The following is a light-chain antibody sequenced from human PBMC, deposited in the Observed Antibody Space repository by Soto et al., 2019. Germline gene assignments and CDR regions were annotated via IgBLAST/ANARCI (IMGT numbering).Light chain of an antibody. CDR1: QSVSSSY. CDR3: QQYGSSPQT. V-gene: IGKV3-20*01. Sequence: EIVLTQSPGTLSLSPGERATLSCRASQSVSSSYLAWYQQNPGQAPRILIYGASSRATGIPDRFSGSGSGTDFTLTISRLEPEDLAVYYCQQYGSSPQTFGQGTKVEIK. J-gene: IGKJ1*01. CDR2: GAS.